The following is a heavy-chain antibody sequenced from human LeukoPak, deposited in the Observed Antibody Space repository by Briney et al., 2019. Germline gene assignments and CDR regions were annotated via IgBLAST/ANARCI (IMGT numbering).Heavy chain of an antibody. CDR2: ISAYNGNT. CDR1: GYTFTSYG. Sequence: ASVMVSCKASGYTFTSYGISWVRQAPGQGLEWMGWISAYNGNTNYAQKLQGRVTMTTDTSTSTAYMELRSLRSDDTAVYYCARKGDYGSGSPNIDYWGQGTLVTVSS. J-gene: IGHJ4*02. V-gene: IGHV1-18*01. CDR3: ARKGDYGSGSPNIDY. D-gene: IGHD3-10*01.